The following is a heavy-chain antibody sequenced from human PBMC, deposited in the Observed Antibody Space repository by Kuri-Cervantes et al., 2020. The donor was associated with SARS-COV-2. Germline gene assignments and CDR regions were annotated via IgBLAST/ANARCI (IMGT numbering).Heavy chain of an antibody. J-gene: IGHJ4*02. CDR2: ISSSSSYI. D-gene: IGHD7-27*01. CDR3: ARGLWGIQYYFYY. CDR1: GFTFSSYS. V-gene: IGHV3-21*01. Sequence: GESLKISCAASGFTFSSYSMNWVRQAPGKGLEWVSSISSSSSYIYYADSVKGRFTISRDNAKNSLYLQMNSLRAEDTAVYYCARGLWGIQYYFYYWGQGTLVTVSS.